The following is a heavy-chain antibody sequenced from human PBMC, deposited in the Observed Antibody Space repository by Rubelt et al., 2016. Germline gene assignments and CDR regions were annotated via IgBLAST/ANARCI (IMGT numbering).Heavy chain of an antibody. CDR1: GYTFTSYG. CDR2: INPSGGST. V-gene: IGHV1-46*01. CDR3: ARDGGFLQVGADIVGVPAAIQGWFDP. J-gene: IGHJ5*02. D-gene: IGHD2-2*01. Sequence: KVSCKASGYTFTSYGISWVRQAPGQGLEWMGIINPSGGSTSYAQKFQGRVTMTRDTSTSTVYMELSSLRSEDTAVYYCARDGGFLQVGADIVGVPAAIQGWFDPWGQGTLVTVSS.